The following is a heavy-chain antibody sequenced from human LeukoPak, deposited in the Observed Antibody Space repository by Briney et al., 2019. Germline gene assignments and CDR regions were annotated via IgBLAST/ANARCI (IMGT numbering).Heavy chain of an antibody. CDR2: IYHSGST. Sequence: SETLSLTCAVSGYSISSGYYWGWIRQPPGKGLEWIGSIYHSGSTYYNPSLKSRVTISVETSNNQFSLKLSSVTAADTAVYYCARPDKYCGGDCYSNAFDIWGQGTMVTVSS. D-gene: IGHD2-21*01. J-gene: IGHJ3*02. CDR1: GYSISSGYY. V-gene: IGHV4-38-2*01. CDR3: ARPDKYCGGDCYSNAFDI.